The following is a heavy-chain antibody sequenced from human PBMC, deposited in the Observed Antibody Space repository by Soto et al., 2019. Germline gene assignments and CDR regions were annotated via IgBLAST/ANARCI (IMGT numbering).Heavy chain of an antibody. V-gene: IGHV1-69*02. Sequence: SVKVSCKASGGTFSSYTISWVRQAPGQGLEWMGRIIPILGIANYAQKFQGRVTITADKSTSTAYMELSSLRSEDTAVYYCARGLVVAARNDAFDIWGQGTMVTVSS. J-gene: IGHJ3*02. D-gene: IGHD2-15*01. CDR1: GGTFSSYT. CDR2: IIPILGIA. CDR3: ARGLVVAARNDAFDI.